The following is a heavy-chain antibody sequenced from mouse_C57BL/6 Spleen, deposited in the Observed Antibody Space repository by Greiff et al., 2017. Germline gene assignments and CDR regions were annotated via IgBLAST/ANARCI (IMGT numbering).Heavy chain of an antibody. J-gene: IGHJ2*01. D-gene: IGHD3-3*01. V-gene: IGHV1-74*01. Sequence: VKLQQPGAELVKPGASVKVSCKASGYTFTSYWMHWVKQRPGQGLEGIGRIHPSDSDTNYNQKFKGKATLTVDKSYSTAYMQLSSLTYEDSAVYYFAIEGDGVYYFDYWGQCTTLTVSS. CDR2: IHPSDSDT. CDR3: AIEGDGVYYFDY. CDR1: GYTFTSYW.